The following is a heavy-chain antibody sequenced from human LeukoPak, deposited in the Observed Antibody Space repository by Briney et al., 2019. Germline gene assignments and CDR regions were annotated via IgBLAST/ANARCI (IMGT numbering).Heavy chain of an antibody. J-gene: IGHJ4*02. Sequence: PGGSLRLSCAASGFTFSSYGMHWVRQAPGEGMEWVAVISYDGSNKYYADSVKGGFTSSRDNSKKEMYQQLNSLRAEGTAVYYWAKYQCSYYAFFDCGQGPLVIVSS. D-gene: IGHD2-2*01. CDR2: ISYDGSNK. CDR3: AKYQCSYYAFFD. V-gene: IGHV3-30*18. CDR1: GFTFSSYG.